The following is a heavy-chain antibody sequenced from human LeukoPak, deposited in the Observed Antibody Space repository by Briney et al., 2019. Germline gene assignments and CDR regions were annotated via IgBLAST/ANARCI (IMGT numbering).Heavy chain of an antibody. CDR3: ARSKRWLEHYWYFDL. CDR1: GFTFSNYP. D-gene: IGHD5-24*01. Sequence: GGSLRLSCSASGFTFSNYPMHWVRQAPGKGLEYVSGISGNGGNTYYANSVKGRFTISRDNSKHTLYHQMGSLRAEDMAVYYCARSKRWLEHYWYFDLWGRGTLVTVSS. CDR2: ISGNGGNT. J-gene: IGHJ2*01. V-gene: IGHV3-64*01.